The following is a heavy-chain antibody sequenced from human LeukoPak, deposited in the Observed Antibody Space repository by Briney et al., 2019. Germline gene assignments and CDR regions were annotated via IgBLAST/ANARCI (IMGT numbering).Heavy chain of an antibody. CDR3: ARDTRSYTAMVTEGWY. V-gene: IGHV1-18*01. J-gene: IGHJ4*02. Sequence: ASVKVSCKASGYTFTSYGISWVQQAPGQGLEWMGWISAYNGNTNYAQKLQGRVTMTTDTSTSTAYMELRSLRSDDTAVYYCARDTRSYTAMVTEGWYWGQGTLVTVSS. D-gene: IGHD5-18*01. CDR2: ISAYNGNT. CDR1: GYTFTSYG.